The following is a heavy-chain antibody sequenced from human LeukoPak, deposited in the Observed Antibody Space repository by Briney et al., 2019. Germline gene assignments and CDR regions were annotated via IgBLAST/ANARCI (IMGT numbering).Heavy chain of an antibody. V-gene: IGHV3-30*01. D-gene: IGHD6-13*01. Sequence: GGPLRLSCAASGFTFSSYAMHWVRQAPGKGLEWVAVISSDGSSKFYADSVKGRFTISRDNSKNTLYLQMNSLRVEDTAVYYCARASEQQLGRYYYMDVWGKGTTVTVSS. CDR2: ISSDGSSK. CDR3: ARASEQQLGRYYYMDV. J-gene: IGHJ6*03. CDR1: GFTFSSYA.